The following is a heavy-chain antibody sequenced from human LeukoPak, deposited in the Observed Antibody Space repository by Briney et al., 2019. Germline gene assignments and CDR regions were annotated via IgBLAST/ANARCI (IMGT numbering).Heavy chain of an antibody. CDR3: AKDLGQWLVQGYFDY. CDR2: ISWNSGSI. D-gene: IGHD6-19*01. V-gene: IGHV3-9*01. J-gene: IGHJ4*02. CDR1: GFTFDDYA. Sequence: GGSLRLSCAASGFTFDDYAMHWVRQAPGKGLEWVSGISWNSGSIGYADSVKGRFTISRDNSKNTLYLQMNSLSAEDTAVYYCAKDLGQWLVQGYFDYWGQGTLVTVSS.